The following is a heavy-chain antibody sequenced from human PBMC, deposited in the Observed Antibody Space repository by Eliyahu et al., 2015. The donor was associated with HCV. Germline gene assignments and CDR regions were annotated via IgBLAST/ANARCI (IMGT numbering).Heavy chain of an antibody. CDR1: SSYG. CDR2: IWYDGSNK. J-gene: IGHJ5*02. V-gene: IGHV3-33*01. Sequence: SSYGMHWVRQAPGKGLEWVAVIWYDGSNKYYADSVKGRFTISRDNSKNTLYLQMNSLRAEDTAVYYCARGYSSGWYARFDPWGQGTLVTVSS. D-gene: IGHD6-19*01. CDR3: ARGYSSGWYARFDP.